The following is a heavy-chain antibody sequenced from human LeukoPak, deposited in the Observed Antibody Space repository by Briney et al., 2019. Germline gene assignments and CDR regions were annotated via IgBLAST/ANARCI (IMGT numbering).Heavy chain of an antibody. J-gene: IGHJ6*03. Sequence: GGSLRLSCAASGFTFSSYGMHWVRQAPGKGLEWVAFIRYDGSNKYYTDSVKGRFTISRDNSKNTLYLQMNSLRAEDTAVYYCAKGRGWEASYYYYYMDVWGKETTVTISS. D-gene: IGHD1-26*01. CDR1: GFTFSSYG. CDR2: IRYDGSNK. CDR3: AKGRGWEASYYYYYMDV. V-gene: IGHV3-30*02.